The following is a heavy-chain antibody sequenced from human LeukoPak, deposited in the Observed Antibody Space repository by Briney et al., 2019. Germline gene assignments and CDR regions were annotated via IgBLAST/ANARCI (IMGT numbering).Heavy chain of an antibody. D-gene: IGHD2-2*01. CDR3: AREGNCSSTSCYGSSRVWFDP. J-gene: IGHJ5*02. CDR1: GGTFSSYA. Sequence: GASVKVSCKASGGTFSSYAISWVRQAPGQGLEWMGGIIPIFGTANYAQKFQGRVTITADKFTSTAYMELSSLRSEDTAVYYCAREGNCSSTSCYGSSRVWFDPWGQGTLVTVSS. V-gene: IGHV1-69*06. CDR2: IIPIFGTA.